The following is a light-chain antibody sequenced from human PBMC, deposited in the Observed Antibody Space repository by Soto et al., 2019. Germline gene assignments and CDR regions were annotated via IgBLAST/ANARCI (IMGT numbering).Light chain of an antibody. CDR3: QQYNDFQYT. Sequence: DIQMTQSPSTLSASVGDGVTITCRASQSIGSGLAWYQQRPGKAPKLLIYKATNLQEGVPSRFGGSGSGTDFSLTISSLQPVDSATYYCQQYNDFQYTFGQGTKLEI. CDR2: KAT. J-gene: IGKJ2*01. V-gene: IGKV1-5*03. CDR1: QSIGSG.